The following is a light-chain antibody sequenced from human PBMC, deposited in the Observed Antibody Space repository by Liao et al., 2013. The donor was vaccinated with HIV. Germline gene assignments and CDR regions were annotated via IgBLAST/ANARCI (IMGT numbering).Light chain of an antibody. CDR2: YDS. Sequence: SYELTQPPSVSVAPGKTATITCGGDNIGSESVHWYQQKPGQAPVLVIYYDSDRPSGIPERFSGSNSGNTATLTISRVEAGDEADYYCQVWDSSSDPHVVFGGGTKLTVL. CDR3: QVWDSSSDPHVV. CDR1: NIGSES. J-gene: IGLJ2*01. V-gene: IGLV3-21*04.